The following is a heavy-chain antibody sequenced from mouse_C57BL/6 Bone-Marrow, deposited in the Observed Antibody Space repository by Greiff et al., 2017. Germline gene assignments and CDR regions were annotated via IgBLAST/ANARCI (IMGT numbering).Heavy chain of an antibody. CDR1: GYNFTSYW. CDR2: IYPTSGRT. V-gene: IGHV1-55*01. CDR3: SRSGPLGRSFDY. J-gene: IGHJ2*01. Sequence: QVQLQQPGAELVKPGASVKMSCKASGYNFTSYWITWVKQRPGQGLEWIGDIYPTSGRTKYTEKFKSKAILTVDTSSNTAYMQLSSLTSEDSAVFYCSRSGPLGRSFDYWGQGTTLTGSS. D-gene: IGHD4-1*01.